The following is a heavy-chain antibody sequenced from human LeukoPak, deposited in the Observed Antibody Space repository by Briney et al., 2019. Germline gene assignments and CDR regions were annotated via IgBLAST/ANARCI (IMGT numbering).Heavy chain of an antibody. Sequence: GGSLRLSCAASGFTFSSYAMSWVRQAPGKGLEWVSAISGSGGSTYYADSVKGRFTISRDNSKNTLYLQMNSLRAEDMAVYYCAKNAYGDYVGDYFDYWGQGTLVTVSS. D-gene: IGHD4-17*01. J-gene: IGHJ4*02. CDR2: ISGSGGST. CDR3: AKNAYGDYVGDYFDY. V-gene: IGHV3-23*01. CDR1: GFTFSSYA.